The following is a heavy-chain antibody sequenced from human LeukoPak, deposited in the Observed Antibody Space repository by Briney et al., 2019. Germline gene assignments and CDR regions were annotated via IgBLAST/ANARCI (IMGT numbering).Heavy chain of an antibody. V-gene: IGHV1-46*01. J-gene: IGHJ4*02. CDR1: GYTFTSYY. CDR2: INPSGGST. Sequence: ASVKVSCKASGYTFTSYYMHWVRQAPGQGLEWMGIINPSGGSTSYAQKFQGRVTMTRDTSTSTVYMELSSLRSEDTAVYYCAKGHGYSYGKGSYFDYWGQGTLVTVSS. CDR3: AKGHGYSYGKGSYFDY. D-gene: IGHD5-18*01.